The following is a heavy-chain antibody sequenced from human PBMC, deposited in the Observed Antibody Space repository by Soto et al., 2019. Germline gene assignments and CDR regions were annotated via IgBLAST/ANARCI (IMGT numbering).Heavy chain of an antibody. J-gene: IGHJ6*02. CDR3: TGSMTTVSEDYYYYGMDV. CDR2: IIPIFGTA. D-gene: IGHD4-4*01. V-gene: IGHV1-69*06. Sequence: QVQLVQSGAEVKKPGSSVKVSCKASGGTFSSYAISWVRQAPGQGLEWMGGIIPIFGTANYAQKFQGRVTITADKSTSTAYMELSSLRSEDTAVYYCTGSMTTVSEDYYYYGMDVWGQGTTVTVSS. CDR1: GGTFSSYA.